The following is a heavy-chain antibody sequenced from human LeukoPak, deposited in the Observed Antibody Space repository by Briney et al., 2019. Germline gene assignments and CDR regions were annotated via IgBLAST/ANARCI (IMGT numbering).Heavy chain of an antibody. V-gene: IGHV3-66*01. CDR3: ARVSYSSGWFPSSDFDY. CDR1: GFTVSSNY. J-gene: IGHJ4*02. D-gene: IGHD6-19*01. Sequence: GGSLRLSCAASGFTVSSNYMSWVRQAPGKGLEWVSVIYSGGSTYYADSVKGRFTISRDNSKNTLYLQMNSLRAEDTAVYYCARVSYSSGWFPSSDFDYWGQGTLVTVSS. CDR2: IYSGGST.